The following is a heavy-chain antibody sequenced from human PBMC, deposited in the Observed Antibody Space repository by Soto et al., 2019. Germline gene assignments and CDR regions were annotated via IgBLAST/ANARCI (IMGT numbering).Heavy chain of an antibody. D-gene: IGHD2-2*01. Sequence: GGSLRLSCAASGFTFSNYAMTWVRQGPGKGLEWVSGISGSGGRSYYADSVKGRFTISRDNSKSTLYLQMNSLRAEDTAVYYCAPTPYQLPNRFDYWGQGTLVTVSS. CDR2: ISGSGGRS. J-gene: IGHJ4*02. CDR3: APTPYQLPNRFDY. V-gene: IGHV3-23*01. CDR1: GFTFSNYA.